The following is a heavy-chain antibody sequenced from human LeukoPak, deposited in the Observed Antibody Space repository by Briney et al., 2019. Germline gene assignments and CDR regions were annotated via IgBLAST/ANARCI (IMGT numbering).Heavy chain of an antibody. CDR3: ARMGPTSLDF. CDR1: GFTFSDYY. D-gene: IGHD1-26*01. CDR2: ISSSGDTI. Sequence: GGSLRLSCAASGFTFSDYYMSWIRQAPGKGLEWVSYISSSGDTIYYADSVKGRFTISRDNAKSSLSLQMNSLRVEDTAVYYCARMGPTSLDFWGQGTLVTVPS. J-gene: IGHJ4*02. V-gene: IGHV3-11*04.